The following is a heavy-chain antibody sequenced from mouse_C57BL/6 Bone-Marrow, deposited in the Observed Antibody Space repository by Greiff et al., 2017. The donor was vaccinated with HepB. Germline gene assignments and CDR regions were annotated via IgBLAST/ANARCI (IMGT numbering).Heavy chain of an antibody. Sequence: DVMLVESGEGLVKPGGSLKLSCAASGFTFSSYAMSWVRQTPEKRLEWVAYISSGGDYIYYADTVKGRFTISRDNARNTLYLQMSSLKSEDTAMYYCTREGSPWFAYWGQGTLVTVSA. CDR2: ISSGGDYI. J-gene: IGHJ3*01. V-gene: IGHV5-9-1*02. CDR1: GFTFSSYA. CDR3: TREGSPWFAY. D-gene: IGHD3-3*01.